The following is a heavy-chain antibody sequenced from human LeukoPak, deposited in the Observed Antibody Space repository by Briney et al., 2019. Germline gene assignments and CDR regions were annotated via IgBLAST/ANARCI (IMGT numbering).Heavy chain of an antibody. CDR1: GYTFTGYY. J-gene: IGHJ6*03. V-gene: IGHV1-2*02. D-gene: IGHD2-2*01. CDR3: ARERAGIVVVPAAIDYYYYYMDV. Sequence: ASVKVSCKASGYTFTGYYMHWVRQAPGQGLEWMGWINPNSGGTNYAQKFQGRVTITRNTSISTAYMELSSLRSEDTAVYYCARERAGIVVVPAAIDYYYYYMDVWGKGTTVTVSS. CDR2: INPNSGGT.